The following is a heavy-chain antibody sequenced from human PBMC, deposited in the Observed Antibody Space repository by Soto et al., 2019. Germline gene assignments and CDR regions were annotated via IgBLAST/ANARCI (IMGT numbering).Heavy chain of an antibody. Sequence: ASVKVSGTVSGYTHTDLSMHCVRQAPGKGLEWMGGFDPEDGETIYAQKFQGRVTMTEDTSTDTAYMELSSLRSEDTAVYYCATTRWLLMGFFDYWGQGTLVTVSS. V-gene: IGHV1-24*01. CDR2: FDPEDGET. CDR3: ATTRWLLMGFFDY. CDR1: GYTHTDLS. D-gene: IGHD3-22*01. J-gene: IGHJ4*02.